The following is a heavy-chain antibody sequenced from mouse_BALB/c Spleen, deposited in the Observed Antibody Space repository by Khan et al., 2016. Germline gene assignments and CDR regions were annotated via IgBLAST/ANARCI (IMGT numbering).Heavy chain of an antibody. CDR1: GFSIQDTY. J-gene: IGHJ2*01. CDR2: IDPPNDNT. Sequence: EVQLQESGAELVKPGASVKLSCTASGFSIQDTYIHWVRQRPEQGLDWIGRIDPPNDNTKYDPKFPGKATITADTSSNPAYPQLNSLTYEDAAVYSCARMYSGDYWGQGTTLTVSS. CDR3: ARMYSGDY. V-gene: IGHV14-3*02.